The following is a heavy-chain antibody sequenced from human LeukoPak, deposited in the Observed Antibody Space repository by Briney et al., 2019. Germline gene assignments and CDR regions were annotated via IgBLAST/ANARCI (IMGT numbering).Heavy chain of an antibody. Sequence: GGSLRLSCAASGFTFSSYAMSWVRQAPGKGPVWVSSISGSGSNTYYADSVKGRFTISRDNSKNTLYLQVNSLRVEDTAVYFCAKDLGHCTNGVCSKDWYFGLWGRGSLVTVSS. CDR3: AKDLGHCTNGVCSKDWYFGL. V-gene: IGHV3-23*01. D-gene: IGHD2-8*01. J-gene: IGHJ2*01. CDR2: ISGSGSNT. CDR1: GFTFSSYA.